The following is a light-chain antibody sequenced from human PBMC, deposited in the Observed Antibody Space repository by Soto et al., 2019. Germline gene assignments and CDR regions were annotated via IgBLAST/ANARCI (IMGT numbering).Light chain of an antibody. CDR3: AAWDDSLNGHWV. CDR2: SNG. Sequence: QSVLTQPPSASGTPGQRVTISCSGSSSNIGSNTVNWYQQLPGTAPKLLIYSNGQRPSGVPYRFSGSKSGTSASLAISGLQSVDEADYYCAAWDDSLNGHWVFGGGTKLTVL. CDR1: SSNIGSNT. V-gene: IGLV1-44*01. J-gene: IGLJ3*02.